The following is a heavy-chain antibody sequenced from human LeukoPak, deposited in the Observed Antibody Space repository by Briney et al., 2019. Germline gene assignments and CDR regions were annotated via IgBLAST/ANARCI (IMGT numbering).Heavy chain of an antibody. Sequence: ASVKVSCKASGGTFSSFAISWVRQAPGQGLEWMGGIIPIFGTANHAQKFQGRVTITADESTSTAYMELSGLRSEDTAVYYCASQAVPAAYYYYGMDVWGQGTTVTVSS. J-gene: IGHJ6*02. CDR3: ASQAVPAAYYYYGMDV. CDR2: IIPIFGTA. CDR1: GGTFSSFA. V-gene: IGHV1-69*01. D-gene: IGHD2-2*01.